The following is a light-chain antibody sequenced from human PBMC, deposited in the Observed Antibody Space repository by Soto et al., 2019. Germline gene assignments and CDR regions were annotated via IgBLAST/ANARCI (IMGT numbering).Light chain of an antibody. CDR2: GAS. Sequence: EIVMTQSPATLSVSPGEIATLSCRASQSVSSNLAWYQQKPAQAPRRLIYGASTRATGIPARCSGRRARTAVSHTTSTLQSQDFGVYYGQQYNYWSQWTFGQGTKVEIK. CDR3: QQYNYWSQWT. J-gene: IGKJ1*01. CDR1: QSVSSN. V-gene: IGKV3-15*01.